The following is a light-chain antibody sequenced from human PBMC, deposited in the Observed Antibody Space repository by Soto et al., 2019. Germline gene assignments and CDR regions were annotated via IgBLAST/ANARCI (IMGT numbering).Light chain of an antibody. CDR2: DAS. V-gene: IGKV3-15*01. Sequence: EIVMTQSPATLSVSPGERATFSCRASQSISSNLAWYQHKPGQSPRLLIRDASTRATTIPARFSGSGSGTNFTLTISGLQSEDFALYYCKQYNNWPPTFGQGTKVEI. CDR3: KQYNNWPPT. J-gene: IGKJ1*01. CDR1: QSISSN.